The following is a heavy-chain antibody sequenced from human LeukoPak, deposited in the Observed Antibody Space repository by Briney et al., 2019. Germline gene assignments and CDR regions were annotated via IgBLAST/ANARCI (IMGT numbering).Heavy chain of an antibody. CDR3: AREGFYYDSSGFAYYFDY. J-gene: IGHJ4*02. CDR1: GFTFSNYA. Sequence: PGGSLRLSCAASGFTFSNYAMSWVRQAPGKGLEWVSSISSSSSYIYYADSVKGRFTISRDNAKNSLYLQMNSLRAEDTAVYYCAREGFYYDSSGFAYYFDYWGQGTLVTVSS. CDR2: ISSSSSYI. V-gene: IGHV3-21*01. D-gene: IGHD3-22*01.